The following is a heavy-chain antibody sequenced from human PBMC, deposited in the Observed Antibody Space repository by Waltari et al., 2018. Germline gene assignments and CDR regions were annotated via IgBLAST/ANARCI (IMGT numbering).Heavy chain of an antibody. J-gene: IGHJ5*02. CDR2: MNPTSGNT. D-gene: IGHD3-10*01. V-gene: IGHV1-8*03. Sequence: QVQLVQSGAEVKKPGASVKVSCKASGYTFTSYDINWVRQATGQGLEWMGWMNPTSGNTGYAQKFQGRVTITRNTSISTAYMELSSLSSEDTAVYYCAREGKSPGDWFDPWGQGTLVTVSS. CDR3: AREGKSPGDWFDP. CDR1: GYTFTSYD.